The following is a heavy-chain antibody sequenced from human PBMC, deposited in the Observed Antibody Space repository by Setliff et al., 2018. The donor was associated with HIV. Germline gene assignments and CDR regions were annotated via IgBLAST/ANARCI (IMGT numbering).Heavy chain of an antibody. CDR3: ARDHHYSGLGSYGP. CDR2: IFRSGTT. Sequence: SETLSLTCTISGGSFGDYHGSWIRQPAGRGLEWIGRIFRSGTTDYKFSLKSRVTISIDTSRNQFSLRLTSVTAEDTAVYYCARDHHYSGLGSYGPWGPGTLVTVSS. D-gene: IGHD3-10*01. CDR1: GGSFGDYH. J-gene: IGHJ5*02. V-gene: IGHV4-4*07.